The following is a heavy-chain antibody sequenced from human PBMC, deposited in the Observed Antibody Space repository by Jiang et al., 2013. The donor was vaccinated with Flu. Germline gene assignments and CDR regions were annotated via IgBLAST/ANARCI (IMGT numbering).Heavy chain of an antibody. D-gene: IGHD1-14*01. V-gene: IGHV3-23*01. CDR3: AKVGSARKYGMDV. Sequence: SRDNSKNTLYLQMNSLRAEDTAVYYCAKVGSARKYGMDVWGQGTTVTVSS. J-gene: IGHJ6*02.